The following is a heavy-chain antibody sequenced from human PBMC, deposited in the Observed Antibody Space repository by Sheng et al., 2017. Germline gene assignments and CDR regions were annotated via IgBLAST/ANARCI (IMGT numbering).Heavy chain of an antibody. CDR1: GGSISSSNYY. V-gene: IGHV4-39*07. J-gene: IGHJ4*02. CDR3: ARAVMLWFGELSPGVLDS. D-gene: IGHD3-10*01. Sequence: QVQLQESGPGLVKPSETLSLTCSVSGGSISSSNYYWGWIRQPPGKGLEWIGSISYSGSTFQNPSLKSRVTMSVDVSLNEFSLKLRSVTAADTAVYYCARAVMLWFGELSPGVLDSWGLGALVAVSS. CDR2: ISYSGST.